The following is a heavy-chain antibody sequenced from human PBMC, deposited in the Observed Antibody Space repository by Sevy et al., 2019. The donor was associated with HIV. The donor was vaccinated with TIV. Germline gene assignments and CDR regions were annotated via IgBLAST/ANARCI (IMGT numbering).Heavy chain of an antibody. CDR3: ARDLGARRAAGGAAHWFDP. Sequence: ASVKVSCKASGGTFSSYAISWVRQAPGQGLEWMGRIIPIFGTANYAQKFQGRVTITADESTSTAYMELSSLRSEDTAGYYGARDLGARRAAGGAAHWFDPWGQGTLVTVSS. CDR2: IIPIFGTA. V-gene: IGHV1-69*13. D-gene: IGHD6-13*01. CDR1: GGTFSSYA. J-gene: IGHJ5*02.